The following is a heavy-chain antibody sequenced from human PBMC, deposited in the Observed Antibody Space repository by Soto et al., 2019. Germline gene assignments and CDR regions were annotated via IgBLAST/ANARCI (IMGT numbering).Heavy chain of an antibody. CDR2: ISYDGSNK. V-gene: IGHV3-30*18. J-gene: IGHJ6*02. CDR1: GFTFSSYG. Sequence: QVQLVESGGGVVQPGRSLRLSCAASGFTFSSYGMHWVRQAPGKGLEWVAVISYDGSNKYYADSVKGRFTISRDNSKNTLYLQMNSLRAEDTAVYYCAKDQHSSGWYGSWYYYYGMDVWGQGTTVTVSS. CDR3: AKDQHSSGWYGSWYYYYGMDV. D-gene: IGHD6-19*01.